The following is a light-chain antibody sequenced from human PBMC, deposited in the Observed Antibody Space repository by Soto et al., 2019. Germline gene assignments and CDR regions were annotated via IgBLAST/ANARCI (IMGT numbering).Light chain of an antibody. CDR2: GAS. CDR3: QQYGSSPRT. Sequence: EIVLTQSPGTLSLSPGERATLSCRASQSISSNYLAWYQHKPGQAPRLLIYGASSRATGVPDRFSGSGTGKDFTLTISSLGPGDFAVYYCQQYGSSPRTFGQGTKVEIK. CDR1: QSISSNY. V-gene: IGKV3-20*01. J-gene: IGKJ1*01.